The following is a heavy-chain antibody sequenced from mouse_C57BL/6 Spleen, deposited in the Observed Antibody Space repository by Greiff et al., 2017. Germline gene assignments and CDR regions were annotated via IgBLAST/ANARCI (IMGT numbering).Heavy chain of an antibody. V-gene: IGHV1-55*01. CDR1: GYTFTSYW. Sequence: QVQLQQPGAELVKPGASVKMSCKASGYTFTSYWITWVKQRPGQGLEWIGDIYPGSGSTTYNEKFKSKATLTVDTSSSTAYMQLSSLTSEDSAVYYCARRFITTVVAPFDYWGQGTTLTVSS. J-gene: IGHJ2*01. CDR3: ARRFITTVVAPFDY. CDR2: IYPGSGST. D-gene: IGHD1-1*01.